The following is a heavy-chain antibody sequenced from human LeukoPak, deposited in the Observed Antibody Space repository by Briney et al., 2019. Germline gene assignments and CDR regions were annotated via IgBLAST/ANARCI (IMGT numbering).Heavy chain of an antibody. CDR1: GYTFTGYY. CDR2: INPNSGGT. V-gene: IGHV1-2*02. Sequence: ASVKVSCKASGYTFTGYYIHCVRQDPGQGLECMGWINPNSGGTKYAQKFQGRVTMTRDTSISTAYMELSRLRSDDTAGYYCAREAYYYDSSGLTGAFDIWGQGTMVTVSS. J-gene: IGHJ3*02. D-gene: IGHD3-22*01. CDR3: AREAYYYDSSGLTGAFDI.